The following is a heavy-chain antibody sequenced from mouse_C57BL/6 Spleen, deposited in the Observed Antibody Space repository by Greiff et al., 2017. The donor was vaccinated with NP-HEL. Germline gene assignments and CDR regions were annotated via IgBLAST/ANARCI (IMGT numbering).Heavy chain of an antibody. CDR3: ASQLGHAWCAY. Sequence: VKLMESGPGLVQPSQSLSITCTVSGFSLTSYGVHWVRQSPGKGLEWLGVIWSGGSTDYNAAFISRLSISKDNSKSQVFFKMNSLQADDTAIYYCASQLGHAWCAYWGQGTLVTVSA. CDR2: IWSGGST. D-gene: IGHD4-1*02. J-gene: IGHJ3*01. CDR1: GFSLTSYG. V-gene: IGHV2-2*01.